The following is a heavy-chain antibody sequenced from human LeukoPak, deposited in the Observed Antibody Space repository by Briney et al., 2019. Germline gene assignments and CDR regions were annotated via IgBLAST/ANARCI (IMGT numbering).Heavy chain of an antibody. V-gene: IGHV4-59*13. CDR2: HYYCGSH. Sequence: SEPVSLTCTLSGGLNSIYHGRCPRHPRGGGGVGLGYHYYCGSHNYNPSLKSRVTISVDPPKKQFSLKMSSETAADTAVYFCGRHSTGRWDVDYWGQGTLVTVSS. J-gene: IGHJ4*02. CDR1: GGLNSIYH. CDR3: GRHSTGRWDVDY. D-gene: IGHD2/OR15-2a*01.